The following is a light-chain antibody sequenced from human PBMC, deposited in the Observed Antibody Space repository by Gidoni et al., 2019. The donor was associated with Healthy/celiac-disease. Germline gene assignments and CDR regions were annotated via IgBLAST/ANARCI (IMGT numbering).Light chain of an antibody. CDR3: QQSYSTPPWT. CDR1: QSISSY. Sequence: DIQMTQSPSSLSASVGDRVTITCRASQSISSYLNWYQQKPGKAPKLLIYAASSLQSGVPSRFSGSGSGTDFTITISSLQPEDFATYYCQQSYSTPPWTFXXXTKVEIK. V-gene: IGKV1-39*01. J-gene: IGKJ1*01. CDR2: AAS.